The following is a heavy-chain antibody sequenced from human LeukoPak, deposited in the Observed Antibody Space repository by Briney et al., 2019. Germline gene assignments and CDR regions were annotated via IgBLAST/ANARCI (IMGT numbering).Heavy chain of an antibody. CDR1: GFTFSSYA. J-gene: IGHJ4*02. V-gene: IGHV3-30*04. CDR2: ISYDGSNK. Sequence: GGSLRLSCAASGFTFSSYAMHWVRQAPGKGLEWVAVISYDGSNKYYADSVKGRFTISRDNSKNTLYLQMNSLGAEDTAVYYCARVSGAYFDWLSYFDYWGQGTLVTVSS. D-gene: IGHD3-9*01. CDR3: ARVSGAYFDWLSYFDY.